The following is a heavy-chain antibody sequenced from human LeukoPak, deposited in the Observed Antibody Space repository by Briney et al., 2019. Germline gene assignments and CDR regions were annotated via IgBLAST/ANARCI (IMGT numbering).Heavy chain of an antibody. Sequence: ASVKVSCKASGGTFSSYAISWVRQAPGQGLEWMGGIIPIFGTANYAQKFQGRVTITTDESTSTAYMELSSLRSEDTAVYYCARDLSSSGWYGEVGFDPWGQGTLVTVSS. CDR1: GGTFSSYA. D-gene: IGHD6-19*01. V-gene: IGHV1-69*05. CDR3: ARDLSSSGWYGEVGFDP. J-gene: IGHJ5*02. CDR2: IIPIFGTA.